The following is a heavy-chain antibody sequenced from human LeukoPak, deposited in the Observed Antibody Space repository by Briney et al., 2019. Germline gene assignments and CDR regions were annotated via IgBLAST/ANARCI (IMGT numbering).Heavy chain of an antibody. J-gene: IGHJ3*02. Sequence: PGGSLRLSCAASGFTFSSYSMNWVRQAPGKGLEWVSSISSSSSYIYYADSVKGRFTISRDNAKNSLYLQMNSLRAEDTAVYYCAGNSGRYPGDAFDIWGQGTMVTVSS. CDR1: GFTFSSYS. D-gene: IGHD1-26*01. CDR2: ISSSSSYI. CDR3: AGNSGRYPGDAFDI. V-gene: IGHV3-21*01.